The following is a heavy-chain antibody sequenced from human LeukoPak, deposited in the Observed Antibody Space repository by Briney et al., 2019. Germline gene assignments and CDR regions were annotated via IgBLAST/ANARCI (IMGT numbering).Heavy chain of an antibody. D-gene: IGHD5-24*01. J-gene: IGHJ4*02. CDR3: VRDLGGDRDGFFDF. V-gene: IGHV3-30-3*01. CDR1: GFTFSSYA. CDR2: ISYDGSNK. Sequence: GRSLRLSCAASGFTFSSYAMHWVRQAPGKGLEWVAVISYDGSNKYYADSVKGRFTISRDNSKNTLYLQMNSLRAEDTAVYYCVRDLGGDRDGFFDFWGQGTLVTVSS.